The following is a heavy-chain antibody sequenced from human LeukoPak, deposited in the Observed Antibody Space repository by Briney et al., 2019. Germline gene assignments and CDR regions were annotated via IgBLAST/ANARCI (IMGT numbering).Heavy chain of an antibody. V-gene: IGHV3-7*01. J-gene: IGHJ6*02. CDR3: ARDRLPYYYDSSGFYSYYGMDV. CDR2: INQDGSEK. D-gene: IGHD3-22*01. CDR1: GFTFSSYW. Sequence: GGSLRLSCAASGFTFSSYWMSWVRQAPGKGLEWVANINQDGSEKYYVDSVKGRFTISRDNAKNSLYLQMNSLRAEDTAVYYCARDRLPYYYDSSGFYSYYGMDVWGQGTTVTVSS.